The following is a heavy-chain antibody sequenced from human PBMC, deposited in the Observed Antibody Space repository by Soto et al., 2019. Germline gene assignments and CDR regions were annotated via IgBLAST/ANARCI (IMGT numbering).Heavy chain of an antibody. V-gene: IGHV3-30-3*01. CDR3: ARAHYDYVWGSYRLLKDYYYGMDV. J-gene: IGHJ6*02. Sequence: GGSLRLSCAASGFTFSSYAMHWVRQAPGKGLEWVAVISYDGSNKYYADSVKGRFTISRDNSKNTLYLQMNSLRAEDTAVYYCARAHYDYVWGSYRLLKDYYYGMDVWGQGTTVTVSS. D-gene: IGHD3-16*02. CDR2: ISYDGSNK. CDR1: GFTFSSYA.